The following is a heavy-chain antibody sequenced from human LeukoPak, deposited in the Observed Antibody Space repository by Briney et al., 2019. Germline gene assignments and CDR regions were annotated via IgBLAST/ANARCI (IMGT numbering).Heavy chain of an antibody. CDR1: GGSISSYY. J-gene: IGHJ4*02. CDR3: ATGNDRRFFDY. Sequence: SETLSLTCTVSGGSISSYYWSCIRQPPGKALEWIGYIYNSGSINYNPSLKSRVTMSVDASKNQVSLKLTSGTPADTAVYYCATGNDRRFFDYWGQGTLVTVSS. D-gene: IGHD1-1*01. CDR2: IYNSGSI. V-gene: IGHV4-59*01.